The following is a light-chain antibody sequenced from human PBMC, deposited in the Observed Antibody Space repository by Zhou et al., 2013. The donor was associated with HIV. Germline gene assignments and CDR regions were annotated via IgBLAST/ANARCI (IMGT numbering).Light chain of an antibody. CDR1: QSISSW. CDR2: KAS. Sequence: DIQMTQSPSTLSASVGDRVTITCRASQSISSWLAWYQQKPGKAPKLLIYKASSLESVVPSRFSGSGSGTEFTLTISSLQPDDFATYYCQQYNTYSWTFGQGTKVE. CDR3: QQYNTYSWT. J-gene: IGKJ1*01. V-gene: IGKV1-5*03.